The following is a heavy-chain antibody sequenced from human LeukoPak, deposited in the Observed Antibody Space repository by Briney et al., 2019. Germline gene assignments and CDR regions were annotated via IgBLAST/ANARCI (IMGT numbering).Heavy chain of an antibody. CDR1: GDSISSGDYY. CDR3: SRGQARLAWFDP. V-gene: IGHV4-61*02. Sequence: PSQTLSLTCTVSGDSISSGDYYWSWIRQPAGKGLEWIGRISSSGSTNYNPSLKSRVTMSVDTSKNQFSLRLRSVTAADTAVYYWSRGQARLAWFDPWGQGTLVTVSS. J-gene: IGHJ5*02. D-gene: IGHD6-19*01. CDR2: ISSSGST.